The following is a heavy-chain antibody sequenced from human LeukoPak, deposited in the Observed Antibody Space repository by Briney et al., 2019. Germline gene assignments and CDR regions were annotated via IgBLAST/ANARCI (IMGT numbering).Heavy chain of an antibody. J-gene: IGHJ4*02. Sequence: GTSLRLSCAASGFIFSTYGMHWVRQAPGKGLEWVAAISYDGSNRYYADSVKGRFTISRDSSKNTVSLQMNSLTAEDTAVYYGAKRGELRKYFDHWGQGTPVTVSS. V-gene: IGHV3-30*18. CDR3: AKRGELRKYFDH. D-gene: IGHD1-26*01. CDR1: GFIFSTYG. CDR2: ISYDGSNR.